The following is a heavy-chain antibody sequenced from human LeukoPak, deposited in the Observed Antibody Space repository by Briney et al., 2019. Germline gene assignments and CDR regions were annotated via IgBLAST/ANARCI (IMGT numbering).Heavy chain of an antibody. D-gene: IGHD5-12*01. CDR1: GYSISSGYY. CDR3: ARVYREAFDY. Sequence: SETLSLTCTVSGYSISSGYYWGWIRQPPGKGLEWIGRIYTSGSTNYNPSLKSRVTISVDTSKNQFSLKLSSVTAADTAVYYCARVYREAFDYWGQGTLVTVSS. J-gene: IGHJ4*02. V-gene: IGHV4-38-2*02. CDR2: IYTSGST.